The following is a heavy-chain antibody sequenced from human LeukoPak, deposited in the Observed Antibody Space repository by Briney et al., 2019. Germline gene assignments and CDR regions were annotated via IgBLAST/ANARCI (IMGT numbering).Heavy chain of an antibody. V-gene: IGHV3-7*03. D-gene: IGHD3-10*01. CDR2: IKQDGSEK. CDR3: ARDRRFGELFHDAFDI. Sequence: GGSLRLSCAASGFTFSSYWMSWVRQAPGKGLEWVANIKQDGSEKYYVDSVKGRFTISRDNAKNSLYLQMNSLRAEDTAVYYCARDRRFGELFHDAFDIWGQGTMVTVSS. J-gene: IGHJ3*02. CDR1: GFTFSSYW.